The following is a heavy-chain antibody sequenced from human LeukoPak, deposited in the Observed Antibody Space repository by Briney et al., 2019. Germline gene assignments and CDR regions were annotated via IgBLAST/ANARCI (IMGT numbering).Heavy chain of an antibody. Sequence: GESLKISCKASGYSFSGYWVGWVRQMPGKGLEWMGIIYPDDSDTRYSPSFQGQVTISADKSISTAYLQWSSLKASDTAMYYCAAQEGVPTSPFDYWGQGTLVTVSS. CDR1: GYSFSGYW. D-gene: IGHD3-10*01. J-gene: IGHJ4*02. V-gene: IGHV5-51*01. CDR3: AAQEGVPTSPFDY. CDR2: IYPDDSDT.